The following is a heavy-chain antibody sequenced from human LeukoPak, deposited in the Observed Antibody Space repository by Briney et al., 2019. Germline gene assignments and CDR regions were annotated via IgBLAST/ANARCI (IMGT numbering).Heavy chain of an antibody. J-gene: IGHJ6*03. CDR1: GFTFDDYA. CDR2: ISWNSGSI. V-gene: IGHV3-9*03. CDR3: AKATTTTSYMDV. D-gene: IGHD1-14*01. Sequence: GGSLRLSCAASGFTFDDYAMHWVRHAPGKGLEWVSGISWNSGSIGYADSVKGRFTISRDNAKNSLYLQMNSLRAEDMALYYCAKATTTTSYMDVWGKGTTVTVSS.